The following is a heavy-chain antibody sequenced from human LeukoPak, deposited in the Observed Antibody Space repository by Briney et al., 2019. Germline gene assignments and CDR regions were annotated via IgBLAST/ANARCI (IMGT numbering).Heavy chain of an antibody. J-gene: IGHJ4*02. CDR3: ARPANLRYFDY. CDR1: GYTFTSHH. V-gene: IGHV1-3*01. Sequence: GASVKVSCKASGYTFTSHHMYGVRQAPGQRLEWMGWINAGNGNTKYSQKFQGRVTITRDTSASTAYMELSSLRSEDTAVYYCARPANLRYFDYWGQGTPVTVSS. CDR2: INAGNGNT. D-gene: IGHD4/OR15-4a*01.